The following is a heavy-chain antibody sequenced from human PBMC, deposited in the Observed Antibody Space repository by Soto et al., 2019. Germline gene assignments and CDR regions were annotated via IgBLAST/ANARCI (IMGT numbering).Heavy chain of an antibody. D-gene: IGHD5-12*01. CDR3: AKGSLPFPACGGYAENFSGMDV. Sequence: QMQLVESGGGVVQPGTSLTLSCVASGFTFSAFGMHWVRQAPGKGLEWVAISSYGGSNKYYGDSVQGRFTISRDNSRDTLILQMNNLIDDETAVYYCAKGSLPFPACGGYAENFSGMDVIGQGTTV. V-gene: IGHV3-30*18. CDR2: SSYGGSNK. CDR1: GFTFSAFG. J-gene: IGHJ6*02.